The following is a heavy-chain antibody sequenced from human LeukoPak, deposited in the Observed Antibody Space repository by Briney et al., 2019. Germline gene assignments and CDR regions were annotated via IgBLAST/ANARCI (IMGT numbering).Heavy chain of an antibody. Sequence: GGSLRLSCAASGFTFANTWMHWVRQAPGKGLVWVSLINNDGSTTNYADSVRGRFTISRDNAKNTVYLQMNSLRAEDTAVYYCAIGGTYGSGSWGQGTLVTVSS. V-gene: IGHV3-74*01. D-gene: IGHD3-10*01. J-gene: IGHJ4*02. CDR1: GFTFANTW. CDR3: AIGGTYGSGS. CDR2: INNDGSTT.